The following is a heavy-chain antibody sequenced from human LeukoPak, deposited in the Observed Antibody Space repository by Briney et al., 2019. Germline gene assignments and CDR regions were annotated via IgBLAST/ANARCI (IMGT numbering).Heavy chain of an antibody. CDR3: ASIQLWLSENWFDP. Sequence: SVKVSCKASGGTFSSYAFSWVRQAPGQGLEWMGRIIPIFGTANYAQKFQGRVTITTDESTSTAYMELSSLRSEDTAVYYCASIQLWLSENWFDPWGQGTLVTVSS. V-gene: IGHV1-69*05. D-gene: IGHD5-18*01. CDR2: IIPIFGTA. CDR1: GGTFSSYA. J-gene: IGHJ5*02.